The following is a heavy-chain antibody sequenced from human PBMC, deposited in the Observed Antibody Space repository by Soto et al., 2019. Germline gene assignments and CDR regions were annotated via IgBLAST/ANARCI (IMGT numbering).Heavy chain of an antibody. V-gene: IGHV4-59*01. Sequence: SETLSLTCTVSGGSISSYYWSWIRQPPGKGLEWIGYIYYSGSTNYNPSLKSRVTISVDTSKNQFSLKLGSVTAADTAVYYCARQALGSGHDYGDYFDYWGQGTLVTVSS. CDR3: ARQALGSGHDYGDYFDY. D-gene: IGHD4-17*01. CDR2: IYYSGST. J-gene: IGHJ4*02. CDR1: GGSISSYY.